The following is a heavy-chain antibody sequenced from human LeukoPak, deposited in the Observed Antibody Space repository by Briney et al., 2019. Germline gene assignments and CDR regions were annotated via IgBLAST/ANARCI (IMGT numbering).Heavy chain of an antibody. Sequence: GGSLRLSCAASGFTFSSYWMSWVRQAPGKGLEWVADINLDGSEKYYVDSVKGRFTISRDNAKNSLNLHMNSLRAEDTAVYYCAREGTRGLFDSCGQGTLVTVSS. CDR2: INLDGSEK. CDR1: GFTFSSYW. CDR3: AREGTRGLFDS. J-gene: IGHJ4*02. V-gene: IGHV3-7*01. D-gene: IGHD1/OR15-1a*01.